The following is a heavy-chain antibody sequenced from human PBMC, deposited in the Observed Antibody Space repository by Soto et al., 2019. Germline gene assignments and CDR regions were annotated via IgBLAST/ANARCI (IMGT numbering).Heavy chain of an antibody. Sequence: PSETLSLTCSVSGGSISSGSYYWGWIRQTPGRGLEWIGRIYYSGSTYYNPSLKSRVTIAVDTSKNQFSLKLSSVTAADTAVYYCARQDYGSSWYKGYYYYGMDVWGQGTTVTVSS. CDR3: ARQDYGSSWYKGYYYYGMDV. D-gene: IGHD6-13*01. CDR2: IYYSGST. V-gene: IGHV4-39*01. CDR1: GGSISSGSYY. J-gene: IGHJ6*02.